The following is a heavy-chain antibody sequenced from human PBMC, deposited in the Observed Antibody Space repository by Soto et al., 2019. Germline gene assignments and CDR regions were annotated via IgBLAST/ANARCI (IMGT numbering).Heavy chain of an antibody. V-gene: IGHV1-18*01. Sequence: VQSGAEVKKPGASVKVSCKASGYNFIGYGITWVRQAPGQGLEWMGWISAYNGNSNYAQSLQDRVTMTTDPSTATAYLELRSLRPDDTAVYFCARGMYMAWCDPWGQGTPVTVSS. CDR2: ISAYNGNS. J-gene: IGHJ5*02. CDR3: ARGMYMAWCDP. CDR1: GYNFIGYG. D-gene: IGHD1-1*01.